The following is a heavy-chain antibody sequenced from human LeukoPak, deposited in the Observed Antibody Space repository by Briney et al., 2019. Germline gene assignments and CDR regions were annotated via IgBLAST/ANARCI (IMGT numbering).Heavy chain of an antibody. V-gene: IGHV3-30*18. CDR1: GFTFSSYA. CDR3: AKNSGSTAL. J-gene: IGHJ4*02. Sequence: HPGRSLRLSCAASGFTFSSYAMHWVRQAPGKGLEWVSVISYDGSNKYYADSVKGRFTISRDNSKNTLYLQMNSLRAEDTAMYYCAKNSGSTALWGQGTLVTVSS. CDR2: ISYDGSNK. D-gene: IGHD1-26*01.